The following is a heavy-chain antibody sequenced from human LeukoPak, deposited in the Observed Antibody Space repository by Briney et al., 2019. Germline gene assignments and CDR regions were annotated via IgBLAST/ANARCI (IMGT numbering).Heavy chain of an antibody. V-gene: IGHV4-39*07. CDR3: ARLGGYYFDY. CDR2: IYYSGST. D-gene: IGHD1-26*01. CDR1: GGSISSSSYY. Sequence: SETLSLTCTVSGGSISSSSYYWGWIRQPPGKGLEWIGSIYYSGSTYYNPSLKSRVTISVDTSKNQFSLKLNSVTAADTAVYYCARLGGYYFDYWGQGTLVTVSS. J-gene: IGHJ4*02.